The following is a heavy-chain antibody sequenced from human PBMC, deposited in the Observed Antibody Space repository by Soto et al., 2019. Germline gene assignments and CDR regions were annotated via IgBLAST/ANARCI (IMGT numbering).Heavy chain of an antibody. CDR1: GYTFFTYD. Sequence: ASVKVSCKASGYTFFTYDISWVRQAPGQGLEWMGWISTYNGNTNYAQKLQGRVTMTTDTSTSTAYMELRSLRSDDTAVYYCARPYYDFWSGYYKDYYYGMDVWGQGTTVTVSS. V-gene: IGHV1-18*01. J-gene: IGHJ6*02. D-gene: IGHD3-3*01. CDR2: ISTYNGNT. CDR3: ARPYYDFWSGYYKDYYYGMDV.